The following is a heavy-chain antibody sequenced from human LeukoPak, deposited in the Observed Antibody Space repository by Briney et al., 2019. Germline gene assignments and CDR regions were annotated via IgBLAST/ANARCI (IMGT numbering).Heavy chain of an antibody. CDR3: ASADYSNYALTT. CDR2: MNPNSGNT. J-gene: IGHJ5*02. V-gene: IGHV1-8*03. D-gene: IGHD4-11*01. Sequence: GASVEVSCKASGYTFTSYDINWARQATGQGLEWMGWMNPNSGNTGYAQKFQDRVTITRNTSISTAYMDLSSLRSEDTAVYYCASADYSNYALTTWGQGTLVTVSS. CDR1: GYTFTSYD.